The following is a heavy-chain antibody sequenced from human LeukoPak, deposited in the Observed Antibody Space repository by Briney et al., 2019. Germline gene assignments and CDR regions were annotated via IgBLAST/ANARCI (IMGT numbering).Heavy chain of an antibody. D-gene: IGHD6-6*01. J-gene: IGHJ4*02. CDR3: ARDPPYSSSPRVFDY. Sequence: SVKVSCKASGGTFRSYTISWVRQAPGQGLEWMGRIVPILGIANYAQKFQGRVTITADKSTSTAYMELSSLRSEDTAVYYCARDPPYSSSPRVFDYWGQGTLVTVSS. CDR2: IVPILGIA. CDR1: GGTFRSYT. V-gene: IGHV1-69*04.